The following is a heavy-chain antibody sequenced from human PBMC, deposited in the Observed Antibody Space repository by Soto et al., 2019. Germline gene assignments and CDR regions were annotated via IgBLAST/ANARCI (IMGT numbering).Heavy chain of an antibody. V-gene: IGHV4-34*01. J-gene: IGHJ5*02. CDR3: ARDRQHTYGNCFDP. CDR1: GGSVNGYY. D-gene: IGHD4-17*01. CDR2: INHTGGT. Sequence: SETLSLTCAVYGGSVNGYYWNWIRQPPGKGLEWIGEINHTGGTHYNPSLKSRVTMSVDTSKNQFSLRLSSVTAADTAIYYCARDRQHTYGNCFDPWGQGTLVTVSS.